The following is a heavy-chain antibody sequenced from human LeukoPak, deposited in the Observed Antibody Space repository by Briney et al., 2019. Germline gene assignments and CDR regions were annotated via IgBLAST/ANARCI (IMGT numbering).Heavy chain of an antibody. CDR2: IHPASANT. D-gene: IGHD1-7*01. V-gene: IGHV1-2*02. CDR3: ARDLRPANL. Sequence: GASVKVSCKASGYTFTEHXXXXXRQAPGQGXQYMGWIHPASANTXXXQMFHGRXTLTRDTPATTTYMELSGLRSDDTAVYYCARDLRPANLWGQGTLVTVSS. J-gene: IGHJ4*02. CDR1: GYTFTEHX.